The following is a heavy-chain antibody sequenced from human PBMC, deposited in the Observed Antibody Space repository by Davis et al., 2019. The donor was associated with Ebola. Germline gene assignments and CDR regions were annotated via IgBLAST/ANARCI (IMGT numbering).Heavy chain of an antibody. V-gene: IGHV1-2*06. CDR3: ASSGWYTDDYYYYYGMDV. J-gene: IGHJ6*04. CDR1: GYTFTGYY. Sequence: AASVKVSCKASGYTFTGYYMHWVRQAPGQGLEWMGRINPNSGDTNYTQKFQGRVTMTRDTSISTAYMELSRLRSDDTAVYYCASSGWYTDDYYYYYGMDVWGKGTTVTVFS. CDR2: INPNSGDT. D-gene: IGHD6-19*01.